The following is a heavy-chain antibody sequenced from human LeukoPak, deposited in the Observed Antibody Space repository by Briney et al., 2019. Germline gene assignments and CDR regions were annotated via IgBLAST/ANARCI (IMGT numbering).Heavy chain of an antibody. V-gene: IGHV4-4*07. J-gene: IGHJ3*02. D-gene: IGHD6-6*01. CDR1: GGSISSYY. Sequence: PSETLSLTCTVSGGSISSYYWSWIRQPAGKGLEWIGRIYSSGSTNYNPSLKSRVTMSVDTSKNQVSLKLSSVTAADTAVYYCARVTYSRSSISLDAFDIWGQGTMVTVSS. CDR2: IYSSGST. CDR3: ARVTYSRSSISLDAFDI.